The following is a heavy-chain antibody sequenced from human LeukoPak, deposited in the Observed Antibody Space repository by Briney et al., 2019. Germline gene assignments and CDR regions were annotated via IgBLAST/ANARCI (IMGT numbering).Heavy chain of an antibody. CDR1: GGSISSYY. V-gene: IGHV4-4*07. CDR3: AREGRYYYGSGSSPDY. Sequence: SETLSLTCTVSGGSISSYYWSWIRQPAGKGLEWIGRIYTSGSTNYNPSLKSRVTMSVDTSKNQFSLKLSSVTAAETAVYYCAREGRYYYGSGSSPDYWGQGTLVTVSS. CDR2: IYTSGST. J-gene: IGHJ4*02. D-gene: IGHD3-10*01.